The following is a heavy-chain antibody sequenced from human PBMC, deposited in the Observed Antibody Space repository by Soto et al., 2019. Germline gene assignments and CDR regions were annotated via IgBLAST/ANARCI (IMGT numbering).Heavy chain of an antibody. CDR1: GDSFSNHY. CDR3: ARDRYFYGSRGYYSTLDS. V-gene: IGHV4-59*11. D-gene: IGHD3-22*01. J-gene: IGHJ5*01. CDR2: IFHSGIT. Sequence: PSETLSLTCTISGDSFSNHYCTWIRQSPWKGLEWLGYIFHSGITDYNPSVKSRVTISIDKSRNLFSLNLTSVTAADTAVYYCARDRYFYGSRGYYSTLDSFGQRTLVAFSS.